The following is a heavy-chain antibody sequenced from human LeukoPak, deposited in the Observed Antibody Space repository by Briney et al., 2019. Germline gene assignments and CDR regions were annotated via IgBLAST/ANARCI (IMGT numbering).Heavy chain of an antibody. CDR3: ARATYYYGSGRFPLDY. CDR2: IYYSGST. J-gene: IGHJ4*02. Sequence: PSETLSLTCTVSGGSISSSSYYWGWIRQPPGKGLEWIGSIYYSGSTYYNPSLKSRVTISVDTSKNQFSLKLSSVTAADTAVYYCARATYYYGSGRFPLDYWGQGTLVTVSS. CDR1: GGSISSSSYY. V-gene: IGHV4-39*01. D-gene: IGHD3-10*01.